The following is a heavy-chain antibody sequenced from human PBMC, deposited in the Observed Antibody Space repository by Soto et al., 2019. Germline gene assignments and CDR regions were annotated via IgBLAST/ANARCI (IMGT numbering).Heavy chain of an antibody. CDR2: ISSSSSTI. Sequence: GGSLRLSCAASGFTFSTYSMNWVRQAPGKGLEWVSYISSSSSTIFYTDSVKGRFTVSRDNAKNSLYLQMNSLRVEDTAVYYCARLIGNSWLDFWGQGTLVPVSS. CDR3: ARLIGNSWLDF. V-gene: IGHV3-48*01. J-gene: IGHJ5*01. CDR1: GFTFSTYS. D-gene: IGHD1-26*01.